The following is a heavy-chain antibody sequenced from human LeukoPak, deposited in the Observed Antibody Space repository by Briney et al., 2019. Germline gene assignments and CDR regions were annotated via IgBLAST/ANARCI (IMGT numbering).Heavy chain of an antibody. CDR2: IIPILGIA. J-gene: IGHJ5*02. V-gene: IGHV1-69*04. CDR1: GGTFSSYA. D-gene: IGHD1-26*01. CDR3: ARVNLRGSNYNWFDP. Sequence: SVKVSCKAPGGTFSSYAISWVRQAPGQGLEWMGRIIPILGIANYAQKFQGRVSIYADKSTTTVYMDLSGLRPDDTAVYYCARVNLRGSNYNWFDPWGQGTLVTVAS.